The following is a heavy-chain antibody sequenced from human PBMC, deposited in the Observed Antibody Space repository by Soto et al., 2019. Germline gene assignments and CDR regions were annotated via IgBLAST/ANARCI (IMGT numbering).Heavy chain of an antibody. J-gene: IGHJ4*02. D-gene: IGHD5-12*01. V-gene: IGHV3-48*03. CDR2: ISSSGSTI. CDR1: GFTFSSYE. CDR3: ARTRVFRDGYNYDY. Sequence: GGSLRLSCAASGFTFSSYEMNWVRQAPGKGLEWVPYISSSGSTIYYADSVKGRFTISRDNAKNSLYLQMNSLRAEDTAVYYCARTRVFRDGYNYDYWGQGTLVTVSS.